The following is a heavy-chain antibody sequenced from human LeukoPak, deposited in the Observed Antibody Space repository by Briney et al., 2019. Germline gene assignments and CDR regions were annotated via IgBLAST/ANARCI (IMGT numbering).Heavy chain of an antibody. J-gene: IGHJ4*02. CDR2: INYSGTT. CDR3: ARLDCNADSCYNY. Sequence: SETLSLTCTVSGDSISSDFWSWIRQAPGKGLEWIGYINYSGTTKYNPSLKSRVSISIDTSKKQVSLRLRSVTASDTAVYYCARLDCNADSCYNYWGLGALITVCS. D-gene: IGHD2-15*01. CDR1: GDSISSDF. V-gene: IGHV4-59*08.